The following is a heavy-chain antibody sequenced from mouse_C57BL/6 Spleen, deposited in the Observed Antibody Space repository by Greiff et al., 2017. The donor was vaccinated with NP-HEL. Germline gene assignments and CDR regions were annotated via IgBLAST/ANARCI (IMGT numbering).Heavy chain of an antibody. Sequence: EVQGVESGGGLVKPGGSLKLSCAASGFTFSDYGMHWVRQAPEKGLEWVAYISSGSSTIYYADTVKGRFTISRDNAKNTLFLQMTSLRSEDTAMYYCARPYYYGSSFPMGDWGQGTSVTVSS. D-gene: IGHD1-1*01. CDR2: ISSGSSTI. CDR3: ARPYYYGSSFPMGD. J-gene: IGHJ4*01. CDR1: GFTFSDYG. V-gene: IGHV5-17*01.